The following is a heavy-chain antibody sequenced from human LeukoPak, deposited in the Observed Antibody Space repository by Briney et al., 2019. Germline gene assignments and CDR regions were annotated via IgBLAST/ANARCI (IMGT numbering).Heavy chain of an antibody. J-gene: IGHJ4*02. Sequence: ASVKVSCKTSGPTFTDYYIHWVRQAPGQGLEWMAWINPNSGETNSAQKFQGRVTMTGDTSISTAYMELRRVTSDDTAVYYCARDRDYSNTERGFDYWGQGTLVTVSS. D-gene: IGHD4-11*01. CDR2: INPNSGET. V-gene: IGHV1-2*02. CDR1: GPTFTDYY. CDR3: ARDRDYSNTERGFDY.